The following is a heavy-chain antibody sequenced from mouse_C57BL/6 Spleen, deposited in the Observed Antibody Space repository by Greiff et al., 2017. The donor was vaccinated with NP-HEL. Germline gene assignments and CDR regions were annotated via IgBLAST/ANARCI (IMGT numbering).Heavy chain of an antibody. CDR3: ARNYGSSYEGFAY. J-gene: IGHJ3*01. Sequence: QVQLQQSGAELAKPGASVKLSCKASGYTFTSYWMHWVKQRPGQGLEWIGYINPSSGYTKYNQKFKDTATLTADKSSSTAYMQLSSLTYEDSAVYYCARNYGSSYEGFAYWGQGTLVTVSA. V-gene: IGHV1-7*01. CDR1: GYTFTSYW. D-gene: IGHD1-1*01. CDR2: INPSSGYT.